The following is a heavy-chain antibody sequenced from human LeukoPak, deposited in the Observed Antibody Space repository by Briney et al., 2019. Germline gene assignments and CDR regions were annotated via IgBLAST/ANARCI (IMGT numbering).Heavy chain of an antibody. J-gene: IGHJ5*02. CDR3: ARKLYYYDTSGYWGWFDP. CDR2: IKQDGSDQ. V-gene: IGHV3-7*01. Sequence: GGSLRLSCAASGFTFSSSWMSWVRQAPGKGLEWVANIKQDGSDQYYVDSVKGRFTISRDNAENSVYLQMNSLRVEDMAVYYCARKLYYYDTSGYWGWFDPWGQGTLVTVSS. CDR1: GFTFSSSW. D-gene: IGHD3-22*01.